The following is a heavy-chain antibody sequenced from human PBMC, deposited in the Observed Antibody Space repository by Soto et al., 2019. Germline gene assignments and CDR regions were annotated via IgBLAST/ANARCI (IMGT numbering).Heavy chain of an antibody. Sequence: EEQLVESGGGLVQPGRSLRLSCAASGFSFDDYAIHWVRQAPAKGLEWVSGSNWNSGSICYADSVKGRFTISSDNAKTSLYLQMNSRRVEDTALDYCAKDRGSGSYAANYYYYGMDVWGQGTTATVSS. J-gene: IGHJ6*02. CDR2: SNWNSGSI. CDR3: AKDRGSGSYAANYYYYGMDV. V-gene: IGHV3-9*01. D-gene: IGHD3-10*01. CDR1: GFSFDDYA.